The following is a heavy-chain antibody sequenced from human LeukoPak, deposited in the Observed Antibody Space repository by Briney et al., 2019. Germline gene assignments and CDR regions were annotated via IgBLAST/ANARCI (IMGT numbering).Heavy chain of an antibody. CDR2: ISAYNGNT. D-gene: IGHD3-22*01. CDR1: GYTFTSYG. Sequence: ASVKVSCKASGYTFTSYGISWVRQAPGQGLEWMGWISAYNGNTNYAQKLQGRVTMTTDTSTSTAYMGLRSLRSDDTAVYYCARGQDYYDSSGYYLNWFDPWGQGTLVTVSS. CDR3: ARGQDYYDSSGYYLNWFDP. J-gene: IGHJ5*02. V-gene: IGHV1-18*01.